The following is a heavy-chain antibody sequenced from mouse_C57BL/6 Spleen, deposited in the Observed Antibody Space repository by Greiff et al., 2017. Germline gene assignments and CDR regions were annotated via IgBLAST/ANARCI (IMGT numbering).Heavy chain of an antibody. CDR1: GFTFSDYG. CDR2: ISSRSSTI. D-gene: IGHD2-14*01. CDR3: SGLGYFDY. Sequence: EVHLVESGGGLVKPGGSLKLSCAASGFTFSDYGMHWVRQAPEKGLEWVAYISSRSSTICYADTVKGRFTVSRDNAKNNLFLQMTSLRSEDTAMCYCSGLGYFDYWGQGTTLTVSS. V-gene: IGHV5-17*01. J-gene: IGHJ2*01.